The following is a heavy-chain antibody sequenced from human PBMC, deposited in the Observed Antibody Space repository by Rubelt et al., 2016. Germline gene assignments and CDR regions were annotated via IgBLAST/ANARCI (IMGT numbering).Heavy chain of an antibody. J-gene: IGHJ3*02. CDR3: AKDGHGYDILTGDDAFDI. V-gene: IGHV3-53*01. D-gene: IGHD3-9*01. CDR2: IYSGGST. Sequence: IYSGGSTYYADSVKGRFTISRDNSKNTLYLQMNSLRAEDTAVYYCAKDGHGYDILTGDDAFDIWGQGTMVTVSS.